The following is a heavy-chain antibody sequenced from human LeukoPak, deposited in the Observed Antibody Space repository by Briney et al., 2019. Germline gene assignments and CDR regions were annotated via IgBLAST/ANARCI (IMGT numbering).Heavy chain of an antibody. CDR1: GFTFSSYE. V-gene: IGHV3-48*03. D-gene: IGHD2/OR15-2a*01. CDR2: ISSSGSTI. Sequence: PGGSLRLSCAASGFTFSSYEMNWVRQAPGKGLEWVSYISSSGSTIYYADSVRGRFTISRDTSKNSLYLQMNSLRSDDTAVYYCARDRGRNSKAFDLWGQGTMVTVSS. J-gene: IGHJ3*01. CDR3: ARDRGRNSKAFDL.